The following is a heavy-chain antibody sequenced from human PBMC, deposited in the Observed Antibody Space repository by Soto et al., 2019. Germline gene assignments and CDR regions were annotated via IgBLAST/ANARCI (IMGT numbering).Heavy chain of an antibody. Sequence: QVQLVQSGAEVKKPGSSVKVSCKASGGTFSGYAISWVRQAPGQGLEWMGGIIPIFATANYAQKFQDRVTITADESTSTAYMELSSLRSEDTAVYYCARTYCSSTSCPYYYGMDVWGQGTTVTVSS. CDR1: GGTFSGYA. D-gene: IGHD2-2*01. V-gene: IGHV1-69*01. J-gene: IGHJ6*02. CDR2: IIPIFATA. CDR3: ARTYCSSTSCPYYYGMDV.